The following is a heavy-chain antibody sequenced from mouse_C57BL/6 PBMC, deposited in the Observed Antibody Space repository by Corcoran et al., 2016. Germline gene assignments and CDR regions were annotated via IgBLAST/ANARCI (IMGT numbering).Heavy chain of an antibody. CDR3: ARFTPWYFDV. CDR2: INPNNGGT. CDR1: GYTFTDYY. Sequence: EVQLQQSGPVLVKPGASVKISCKASGYTFTDYYMNWVKQSHGKSLEWIGDINPNNGGTSYNQKFKGKATLTVDKSSSTAYMELRSLTSEDSAVYYCARFTPWYFDVWGTGTTVTVSS. V-gene: IGHV1-26*01. J-gene: IGHJ1*03.